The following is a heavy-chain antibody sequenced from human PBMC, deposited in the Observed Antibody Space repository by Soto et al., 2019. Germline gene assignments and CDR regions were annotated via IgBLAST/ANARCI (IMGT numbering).Heavy chain of an antibody. CDR1: GYTFSNFG. Sequence: ASVKVSCKASGYTFSNFGLSWVRQAPGQGLEWMGWISPSNGQTIYAQNFHGRVTMTTETSTATAYMELRSLISDDTAVYYCARVIMIFGVANLGSYFDYWGQGTRVTSPQ. V-gene: IGHV1-18*01. CDR2: ISPSNGQT. CDR3: ARVIMIFGVANLGSYFDY. D-gene: IGHD3-3*01. J-gene: IGHJ4*02.